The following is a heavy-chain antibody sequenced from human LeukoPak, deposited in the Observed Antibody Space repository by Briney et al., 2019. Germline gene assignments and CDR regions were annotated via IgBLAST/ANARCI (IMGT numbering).Heavy chain of an antibody. CDR1: GYSISSGYY. J-gene: IGHJ4*02. CDR3: ARDLDDY. V-gene: IGHV4-38-2*02. Sequence: PSETLSLTCTVSGYSISSGYYWGWIRQPPGKGLEWIGSIYHSGSTYYNPSLKSRVTISVDTSKNQFSLKLSSVTAADTAVYYCARDLDDYWGQGTLVTVSS. CDR2: IYHSGST.